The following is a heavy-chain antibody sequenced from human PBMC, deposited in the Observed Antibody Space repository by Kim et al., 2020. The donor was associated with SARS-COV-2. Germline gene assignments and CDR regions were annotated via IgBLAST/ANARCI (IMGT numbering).Heavy chain of an antibody. Sequence: DSVKGRFTIHRDHAKNSLYLQMNSLRAEDTALYYCAKDLDVGATSYAFDIWGQGTMVTVSS. V-gene: IGHV3-9*01. D-gene: IGHD1-26*01. CDR3: AKDLDVGATSYAFDI. J-gene: IGHJ3*02.